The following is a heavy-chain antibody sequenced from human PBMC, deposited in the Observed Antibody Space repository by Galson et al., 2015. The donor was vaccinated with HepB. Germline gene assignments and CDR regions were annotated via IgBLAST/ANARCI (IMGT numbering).Heavy chain of an antibody. Sequence: SLRLSCAASGFTFSAYAIHWVRQAPGKGLEWVALISSDGSNKYYGDSVKGRFTISRDNSKNTLYLQMNSLRAEDTAVYYCARPMVRGRDYYYGLDVWGQGTTVTVSS. CDR2: ISSDGSNK. D-gene: IGHD3-10*01. CDR1: GFTFSAYA. J-gene: IGHJ6*02. V-gene: IGHV3-30*04. CDR3: ARPMVRGRDYYYGLDV.